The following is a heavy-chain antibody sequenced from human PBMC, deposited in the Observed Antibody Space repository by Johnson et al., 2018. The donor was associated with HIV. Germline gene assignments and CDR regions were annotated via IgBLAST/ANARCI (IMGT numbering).Heavy chain of an antibody. D-gene: IGHD6-13*01. V-gene: IGHV3-30*03. CDR2: ISYDGSNK. CDR3: ARQYSSSWYLNSDAFDM. J-gene: IGHJ3*02. CDR1: GFTFSNFG. Sequence: QVQLVESGGGVVQPGRSLRLSCATSGFTFSNFGMHWVRQAPGKGLEWVAVISYDGSNKYYADSVKGRFTISRDNSKNTLYVQMNSLRAEDTAVYYCARQYSSSWYLNSDAFDMWGQGTMVTVSS.